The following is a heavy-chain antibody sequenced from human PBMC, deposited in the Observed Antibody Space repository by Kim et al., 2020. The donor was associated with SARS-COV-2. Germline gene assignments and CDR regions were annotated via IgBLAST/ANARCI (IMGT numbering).Heavy chain of an antibody. J-gene: IGHJ4*02. CDR1: GFTFSDYW. CDR2: VKEDGGK. Sequence: GGSLRLSCAASGFTFSDYWMNSVRQAPGKGLEWVASVKEDGGKHYMDSVKRRFTISRDNAKKSLYLQMNSLKADDTAVYYCVRASGAGHCSVTTCDFGYWGQGTLVTVS. D-gene: IGHD2-2*01. V-gene: IGHV3-7*03. CDR3: VRASGAGHCSVTTCDFGY.